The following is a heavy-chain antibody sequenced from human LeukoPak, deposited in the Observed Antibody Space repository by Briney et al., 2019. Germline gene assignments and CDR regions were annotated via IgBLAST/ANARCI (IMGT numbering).Heavy chain of an antibody. D-gene: IGHD1-1*01. CDR3: ARSTGPFDY. Sequence: PSETLSLTCAVYGGSFSGYYWSWIRQPPGKGLEWIGETNHSGSTNYNPSLKSRVTISVDTSKNQFSLKLSSVTAADTAVYYCARSTGPFDYWGQGTLVTVSS. CDR2: TNHSGST. CDR1: GGSFSGYY. V-gene: IGHV4-34*01. J-gene: IGHJ4*02.